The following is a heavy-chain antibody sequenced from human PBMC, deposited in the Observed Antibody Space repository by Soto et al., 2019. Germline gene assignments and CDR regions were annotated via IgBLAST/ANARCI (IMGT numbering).Heavy chain of an antibody. CDR2: ISAANTNT. V-gene: IGHV1-3*01. CDR1: GYSFTTYS. Sequence: QVQLVQSGAEIKKPGASVKVSCKASGYSFTTYSMHWVRQAPGQSLEWMGWISAANTNTKYSQKFQGRVTITRDTSASTAYMELTSLRSEDTAVYSCARERRGATGGMDVWGQGTTVTVSS. D-gene: IGHD5-12*01. J-gene: IGHJ6*02. CDR3: ARERRGATGGMDV.